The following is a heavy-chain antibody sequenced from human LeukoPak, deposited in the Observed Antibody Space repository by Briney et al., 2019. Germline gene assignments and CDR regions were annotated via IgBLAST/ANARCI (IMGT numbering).Heavy chain of an antibody. D-gene: IGHD2-2*02. V-gene: IGHV4-61*02. Sequence: SETLSLTCTVSGGSISSGSYYWSWIRQPAGKGLEWIGRIYTSGSTNYNPSLKSRVTISVDTSKNQFSLKLSSVTAADTAVYYCARGPQYCSSTSCYKLDPWGQGTLVTVSS. CDR3: ARGPQYCSSTSCYKLDP. CDR2: IYTSGST. CDR1: GGSISSGSYY. J-gene: IGHJ5*02.